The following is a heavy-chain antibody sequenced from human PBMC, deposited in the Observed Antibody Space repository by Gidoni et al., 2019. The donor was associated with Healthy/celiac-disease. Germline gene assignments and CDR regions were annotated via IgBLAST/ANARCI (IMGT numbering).Heavy chain of an antibody. CDR2: ISSSGSTI. Sequence: LSCAASGFTFSSYEMNWVRQAPGKGLEWVSYISSSGSTIYYADSVKGRFTISRDNAKNSLYLQMNSLRAEDTAVYYCARDQPGPHFDYWGQGTLVTVSS. D-gene: IGHD2-2*01. V-gene: IGHV3-48*03. CDR1: GFTFSSYE. CDR3: ARDQPGPHFDY. J-gene: IGHJ4*02.